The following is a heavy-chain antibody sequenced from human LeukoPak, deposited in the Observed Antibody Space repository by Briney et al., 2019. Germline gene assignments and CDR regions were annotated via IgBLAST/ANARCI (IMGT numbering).Heavy chain of an antibody. CDR1: GGSISSGSYY. V-gene: IGHV4-61*02. Sequence: SETLSLTCTVSGGSISSGSYYWSWIRQPAGKGLEWIGRIYTSGSTNYNPSLKSRVTISVDTSKNQFSLKLSSVTAADTAVYYCARVPATPITRRAFDIWGQGTMVTVSS. CDR2: IYTSGST. J-gene: IGHJ3*02. D-gene: IGHD2-15*01. CDR3: ARVPATPITRRAFDI.